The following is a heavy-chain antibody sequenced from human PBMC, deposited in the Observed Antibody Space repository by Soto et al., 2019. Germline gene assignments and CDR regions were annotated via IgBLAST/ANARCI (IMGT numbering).Heavy chain of an antibody. D-gene: IGHD2-15*01. J-gene: IGHJ6*02. V-gene: IGHV1-46*02. CDR3: ARGGGFSPYYYNLDV. Sequence: GASVNVSCKPSGYTLNTYYIHWVRQAPGQGPECMGIINPRGGSTTYAQNFQDRVTMTRDTSSSTVYMELSSLRSEDTAVYYCARGGGFSPYYYNLDVWGQGTTVTVSS. CDR2: INPRGGST. CDR1: GYTLNTYY.